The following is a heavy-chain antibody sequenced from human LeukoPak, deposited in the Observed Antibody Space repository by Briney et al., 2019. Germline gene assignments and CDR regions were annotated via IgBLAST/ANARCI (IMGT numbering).Heavy chain of an antibody. CDR2: INPTGGST. D-gene: IGHD3-16*02. CDR1: GYTFTSYY. CDR3: ARADTVRLGELSHFDY. Sequence: ASVKVSCKASGYTFTSYYMHWVRQAPGEGLEWVGLINPTGGSTGYAQKLQGRVTMTTDTSTSTAYMELRTLRSDDTAVYYCARADTVRLGELSHFDYWGQGTLVTVSS. V-gene: IGHV1-46*01. J-gene: IGHJ4*02.